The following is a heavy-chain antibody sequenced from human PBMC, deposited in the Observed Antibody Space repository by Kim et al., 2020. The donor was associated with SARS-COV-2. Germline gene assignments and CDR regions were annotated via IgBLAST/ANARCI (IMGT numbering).Heavy chain of an antibody. CDR3: ERGYDY. J-gene: IGHJ4*02. Sequence: NPNREATNDAQKFQGRVTMTRDTSISTAYMELSRLRSDDTAVYYCERGYDYWGQGTLVTVSS. V-gene: IGHV1-2*02. CDR2: NPNREAT. D-gene: IGHD5-18*01.